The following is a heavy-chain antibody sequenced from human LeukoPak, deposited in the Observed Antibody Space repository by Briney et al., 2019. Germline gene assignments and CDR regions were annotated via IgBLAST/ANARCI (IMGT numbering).Heavy chain of an antibody. CDR3: ARHGDYVPPYYYYGMDV. CDR1: GGTFSSYA. CDR2: IIPIFGTA. J-gene: IGHJ6*02. D-gene: IGHD4-17*01. Sequence: GASVKVSCKASGGTFSSYAISWVRQAPGQGLEWMGGIIPIFGTANYAQKFQGRVTITADESTSTAYMELSSLRSEDTAVHYCARHGDYVPPYYYYGMDVWGQGTTVTVSS. V-gene: IGHV1-69*13.